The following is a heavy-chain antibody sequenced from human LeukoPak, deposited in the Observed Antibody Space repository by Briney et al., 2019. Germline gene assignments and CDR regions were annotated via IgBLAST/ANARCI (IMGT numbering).Heavy chain of an antibody. CDR2: ISRSSRTI. CDR3: ARVDDFWSGYRSDYGMDV. D-gene: IGHD3-3*01. J-gene: IGHJ6*02. CDR1: GFTFSSYS. Sequence: GGSLRLSCAASGFTFSSYSMNWVSQARGKGRGWVSYISRSSRTIYYAQSVKGRFTISSDNAKNSLYLQMNSLRADDTAVYYCARVDDFWSGYRSDYGMDVWGQGTTVTVSS. V-gene: IGHV3-48*01.